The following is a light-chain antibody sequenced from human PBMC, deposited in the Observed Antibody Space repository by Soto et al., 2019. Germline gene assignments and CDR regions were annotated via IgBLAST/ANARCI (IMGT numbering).Light chain of an antibody. CDR2: AAS. J-gene: IGKJ2*01. CDR1: QTVNNY. V-gene: IGKV1-39*01. CDR3: QQSYTSLQT. Sequence: DIQLTQSPSSLSASVGDTVTITCRAGQTVNNYLNWYQHKPGEVPKLLIYAASSLQSGVPSSSSATSSGTDFTLTIIHLHPEDFGTYYCQQSYTSLQTFGQGTKLEIK.